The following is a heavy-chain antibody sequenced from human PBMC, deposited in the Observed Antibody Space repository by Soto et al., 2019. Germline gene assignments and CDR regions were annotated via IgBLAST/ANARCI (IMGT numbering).Heavy chain of an antibody. D-gene: IGHD3-3*01. J-gene: IGHJ4*02. CDR1: GYTFTSYD. V-gene: IGHV1-8*01. Sequence: QVQLVQSGAEVKKPGASVKVSCKASGYTFTSYDINWVRQATGQGLEWLGWMNPNSGNTGYEQKFHGRVTMTRNTSISTDYMELSSLRSEDTAVYYCARGITIFGVVPGWGQGTLVTVSS. CDR2: MNPNSGNT. CDR3: ARGITIFGVVPG.